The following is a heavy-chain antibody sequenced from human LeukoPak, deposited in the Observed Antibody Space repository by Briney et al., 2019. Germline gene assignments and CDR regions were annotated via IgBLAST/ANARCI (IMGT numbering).Heavy chain of an antibody. CDR1: GFTFSSSF. CDR3: AKRLNSFAFDI. Sequence: PGGSLRLSCEASGFTFSSSFMSWVRQAPGKGLEWVSSFSDIAYYADSVKGRFTISRDNAKNTLYLQMHSLRAEDTAVYYCAKRLNSFAFDIRGQGTMVTVSS. J-gene: IGHJ3*02. CDR2: FSDIA. D-gene: IGHD2-21*01. V-gene: IGHV3-23*01.